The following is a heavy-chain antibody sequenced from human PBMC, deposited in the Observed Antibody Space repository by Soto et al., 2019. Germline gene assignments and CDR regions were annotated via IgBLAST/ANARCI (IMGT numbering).Heavy chain of an antibody. CDR1: GGTFSSYA. CDR3: ARDKQGIGWNHHAFDY. CDR2: IIPIFGTA. D-gene: IGHD1-1*01. J-gene: IGHJ4*02. V-gene: IGHV1-69*01. Sequence: QVQLVQSGAEVKKPGSSVKVSCKASGGTFSSYAISWVRQAPGQGLEWMGGIIPIFGTANYAQKFQGRVTITADESTSTAYMALSSLRSEDTAVYYCARDKQGIGWNHHAFDYWGQGTLVTVSS.